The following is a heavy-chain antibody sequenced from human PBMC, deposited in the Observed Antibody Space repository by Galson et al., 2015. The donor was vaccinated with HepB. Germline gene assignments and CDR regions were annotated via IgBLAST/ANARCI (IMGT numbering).Heavy chain of an antibody. CDR3: AKEVNYGGHLPTDY. D-gene: IGHD4-23*01. V-gene: IGHV3-30*18. CDR2: ISYDGSNK. CDR1: GFTFSSYG. Sequence: SLRLSCAASGFTFSSYGMHWVRQAPGKGLEWVAVISYDGSNKYYADSVKGRFTISRDNSKNTLYLHMNSLRAGDTAVFYCAKEVNYGGHLPTDYWGQGTLVTVSS. J-gene: IGHJ4*02.